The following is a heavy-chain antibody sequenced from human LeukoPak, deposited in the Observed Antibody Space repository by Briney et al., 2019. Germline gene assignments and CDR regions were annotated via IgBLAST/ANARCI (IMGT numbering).Heavy chain of an antibody. D-gene: IGHD6-19*01. J-gene: IGHJ4*02. CDR2: INPNSGGT. CDR1: GYTFTGYY. Sequence: ASVKASCKASGYTFTGYYMHWVRQAPGQGLEWMGRINPNSGGTNYAQKFQGRVTMTRDTSISTAYMELGRLRSDDTAVYYCARDLSRGSSGWYGYWGQGTLVTVSS. CDR3: ARDLSRGSSGWYGY. V-gene: IGHV1-2*06.